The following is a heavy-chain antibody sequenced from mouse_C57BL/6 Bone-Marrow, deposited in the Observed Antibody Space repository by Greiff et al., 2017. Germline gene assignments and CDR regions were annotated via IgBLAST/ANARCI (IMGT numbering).Heavy chain of an antibody. CDR1: GFTFSSYA. CDR3: GREDYDDDDDGFDY. V-gene: IGHV5-4*01. J-gene: IGHJ2*01. D-gene: IGHD2-4*01. CDR2: ISDGGSYT. Sequence: EVQVVESGGGLVKPGGSLKLSCAASGFTFSSYAMSWVRQTPEKRLEWVATISDGGSYTYYPDNVKGRFTITRDNAKNNLYLQMRHLTSEDAAMYYGGREDYDDDDDGFDYWGQGTTLTVSS.